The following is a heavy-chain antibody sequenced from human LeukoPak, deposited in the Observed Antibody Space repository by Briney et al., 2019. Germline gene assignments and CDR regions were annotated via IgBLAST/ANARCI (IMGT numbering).Heavy chain of an antibody. Sequence: GGSLRLSCTASGFTLGDYAMSWVRQAPGKGLEWVGFIRSKAYGGTTEYAASVKGRFTISRDDSKSIAYLQMNSLKTEDTAVYYCTRGYYDSSGYYWYYYFYMAVWAKGPRSPSP. CDR2: IRSKAYGGTT. CDR3: TRGYYDSSGYYWYYYFYMAV. V-gene: IGHV3-49*04. D-gene: IGHD3-22*01. CDR1: GFTLGDYA. J-gene: IGHJ6*03.